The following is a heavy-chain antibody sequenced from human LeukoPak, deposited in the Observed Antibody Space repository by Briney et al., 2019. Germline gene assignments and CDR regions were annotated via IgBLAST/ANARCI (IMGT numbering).Heavy chain of an antibody. CDR1: GGSINNYY. D-gene: IGHD1-26*01. J-gene: IGHJ4*02. V-gene: IGHV4-59*08. Sequence: PSETLSLTCTVSGGSINNYYWSWIRQPPGKGLEWIGYIYYSGSTNYNPSLKSRVTISVDTSKNQFSLKLSSVTAADTAVYYCARCSGGSYNFDYWGQGTLVTVSS. CDR2: IYYSGST. CDR3: ARCSGGSYNFDY.